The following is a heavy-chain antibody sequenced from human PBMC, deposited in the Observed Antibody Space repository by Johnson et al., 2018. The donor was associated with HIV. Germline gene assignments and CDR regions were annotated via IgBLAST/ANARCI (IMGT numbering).Heavy chain of an antibody. J-gene: IGHJ3*02. D-gene: IGHD3-22*01. CDR2: ISYDGGKK. CDR1: GFTFSNYD. V-gene: IGHV3-30*18. CDR3: AKDRYDDSSGPDAFDI. Sequence: QVQLVESGGGVVQPGRSLRLSCAASGFTFSNYDMDWVRQAPGKGLEWVVGISYDGGKKYYRDSVKGRFTISRDNSKNTLHLQMKGLRAEDTAVYYCAKDRYDDSSGPDAFDIWGQGTMVTVSS.